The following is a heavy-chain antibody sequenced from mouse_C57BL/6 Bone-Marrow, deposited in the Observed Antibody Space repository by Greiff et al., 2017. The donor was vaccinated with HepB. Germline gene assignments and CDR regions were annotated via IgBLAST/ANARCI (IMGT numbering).Heavy chain of an antibody. D-gene: IGHD2-1*01. CDR2: IYPGDGDT. V-gene: IGHV1-82*01. CDR1: GYAFSSFW. J-gene: IGHJ3*01. CDR3: ASLPSSWFAY. Sequence: VQLQQSGPELVKPGASVKISCKASGYAFSSFWMNWVKQRPGKGLEWIGRIYPGDGDTNYNGKFKGKATLTADKSSSTAYMQLSSLTSEDSAVYFCASLPSSWFAYWGQGTLVTVSA.